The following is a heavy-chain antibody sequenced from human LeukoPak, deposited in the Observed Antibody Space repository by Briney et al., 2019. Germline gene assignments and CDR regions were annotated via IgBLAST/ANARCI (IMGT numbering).Heavy chain of an antibody. D-gene: IGHD6-19*01. CDR3: AKELAVAGLPLIGMDV. J-gene: IGHJ6*02. CDR2: ISGSGGST. CDR1: GFTFSSYG. V-gene: IGHV3-23*01. Sequence: GGSLRLSCAASGFTFSSYGMSWVRQAPGKGLEWVSAISGSGGSTYYADSVKGRFTISRDNSKNTLYLQMNSLRDEDTAVYYCAKELAVAGLPLIGMDVWGQGTTVTVSS.